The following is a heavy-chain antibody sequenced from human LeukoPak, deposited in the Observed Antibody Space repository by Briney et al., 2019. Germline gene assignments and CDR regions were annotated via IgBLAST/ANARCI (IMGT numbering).Heavy chain of an antibody. V-gene: IGHV5-51*01. J-gene: IGHJ4*02. D-gene: IGHD3-10*01. CDR3: ARLAQYYYGSGSYMGFDY. Sequence: GESLKISCKGSGYSFTSYWIGGVRQMPGKGLEWMGIIYPGDSDTRYSPSCQGHDTLSADKSISTAYLQWSSLKASDTAMYYCARLAQYYYGSGSYMGFDYWGQGTLVTVSS. CDR1: GYSFTSYW. CDR2: IYPGDSDT.